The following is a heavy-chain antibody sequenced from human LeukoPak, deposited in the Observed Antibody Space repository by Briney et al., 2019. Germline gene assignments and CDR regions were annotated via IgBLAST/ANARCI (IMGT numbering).Heavy chain of an antibody. Sequence: ASVKVSCKASGYTFTSYYMHWVRQDPGQGLEGMGIINPSGGSTSYAQKFQGRVTMARDMSTSTVYMELSSLRSEDTAVYYCARGIAVADDYFDYWGQGTLVTVSS. CDR1: GYTFTSYY. CDR2: INPSGGST. V-gene: IGHV1-46*01. J-gene: IGHJ4*02. D-gene: IGHD6-19*01. CDR3: ARGIAVADDYFDY.